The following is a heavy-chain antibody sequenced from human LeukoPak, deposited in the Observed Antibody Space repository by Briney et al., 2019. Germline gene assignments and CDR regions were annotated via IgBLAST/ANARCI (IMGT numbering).Heavy chain of an antibody. CDR1: GFTFSSYA. V-gene: IGHV3-23*01. CDR3: AKAGSTDGDVLRYFDWSSKSYYFDY. D-gene: IGHD3-9*01. Sequence: GRSLRPSCAASGFTFSSYAMSWVRQAPGKGLEWVSAISGSGGSTYYADSVKGRFTISRDNPKNTLYLQMNSLRAEDTAVYYCAKAGSTDGDVLRYFDWSSKSYYFDYWGQGTLVTVSS. J-gene: IGHJ4*02. CDR2: ISGSGGST.